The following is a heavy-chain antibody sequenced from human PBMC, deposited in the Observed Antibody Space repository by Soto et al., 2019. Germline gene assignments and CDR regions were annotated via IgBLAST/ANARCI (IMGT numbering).Heavy chain of an antibody. CDR2: IIPIFGTA. CDR3: AREAHPYYDSSCYHANAPIDY. Sequence: QVQLVQSGAEVKKPGSSVKVSCKASGGTFSSYAISWVRQAPGQGLEWMGGIIPIFGTANYAQKFQGRVTITADESTSTAYMELSSLRSEDTAVYYCAREAHPYYDSSCYHANAPIDYWGQGTLVTVSS. CDR1: GGTFSSYA. D-gene: IGHD3-22*01. V-gene: IGHV1-69*01. J-gene: IGHJ4*02.